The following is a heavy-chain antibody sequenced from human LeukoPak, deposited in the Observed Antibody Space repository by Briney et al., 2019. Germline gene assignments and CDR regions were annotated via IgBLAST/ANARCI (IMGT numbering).Heavy chain of an antibody. V-gene: IGHV3-48*02. CDR3: ANPVGYGDAFDI. CDR2: IGSSGDTI. J-gene: IGHJ3*02. CDR1: GFPFSNSG. D-gene: IGHD5-12*01. Sequence: KPGGSLRLSCAASGFPFSNSGMNWVRQTPGKGLEWISYIGSSGDTIYYGDSVKGRFTISRDNAKKSLFLQMNSLRDSDTAVYYCANPVGYGDAFDIWGQGTMVTVSS.